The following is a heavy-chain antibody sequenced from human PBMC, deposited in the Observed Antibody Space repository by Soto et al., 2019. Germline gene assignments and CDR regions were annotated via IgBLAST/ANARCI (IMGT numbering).Heavy chain of an antibody. CDR2: MNPNSGNT. CDR3: ARGWLESIYYYYGMDV. CDR1: GYTFTSYD. V-gene: IGHV1-8*01. Sequence: GASVKVSCKASGYTFTSYDINWVRQATGQGLEWMGWMNPNSGNTGYAQKFQGRVTMTRNTSISTAYMELSSLRSEDTAVYYCARGWLESIYYYYGMDVWGQGTTVTVSS. J-gene: IGHJ6*02. D-gene: IGHD5-12*01.